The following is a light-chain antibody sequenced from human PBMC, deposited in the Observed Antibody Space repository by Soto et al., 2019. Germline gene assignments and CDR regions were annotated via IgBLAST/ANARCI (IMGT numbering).Light chain of an antibody. V-gene: IGLV3-21*04. J-gene: IGLJ3*02. CDR3: QVWDSSSDHPV. CDR1: NIGCKS. CDR2: YDS. Sequence: SYELTQPPSVSVAPGKTARITCGGNNIGCKSVHWYQQKPGQAPVLVIYYDSDRPSGIPERFSGSNSGNTATLTISRVEAGDEADYYCQVWDSSSDHPVFGGGTKLTVL.